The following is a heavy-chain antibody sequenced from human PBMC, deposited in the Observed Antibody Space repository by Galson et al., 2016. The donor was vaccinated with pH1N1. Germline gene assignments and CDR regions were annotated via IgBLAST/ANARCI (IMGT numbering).Heavy chain of an antibody. Sequence: SLRLSCAASGFPFSTYGMHWVRQAPGKGLEWLAVISYHGENIHYADSVKGRFTISRDNSKNTLFPQMSRLRSQDTAVYYCAKGASAAATLDHWGRGTLLTVSS. J-gene: IGHJ4*02. CDR2: ISYHGENI. CDR3: AKGASAAATLDH. V-gene: IGHV3-30*18. D-gene: IGHD6-13*01. CDR1: GFPFSTYG.